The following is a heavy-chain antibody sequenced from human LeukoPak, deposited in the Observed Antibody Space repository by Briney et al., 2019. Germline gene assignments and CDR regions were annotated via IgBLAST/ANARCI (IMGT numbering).Heavy chain of an antibody. J-gene: IGHJ6*03. CDR2: IYHSGST. CDR1: GYSISSGYY. V-gene: IGHV4-38-2*02. CDR3: ARAYYYYGSGSFIQGYYYMDV. D-gene: IGHD3-10*01. Sequence: SETLSLTCTVSGYSISSGYYWGWIRQPPGKGLEWIGSIYHSGSTYYNPSLESRVTISVDTSKNQFSLKLSSVTAADTAVYYCARAYYYYGSGSFIQGYYYMDVWGKGTTVTVSS.